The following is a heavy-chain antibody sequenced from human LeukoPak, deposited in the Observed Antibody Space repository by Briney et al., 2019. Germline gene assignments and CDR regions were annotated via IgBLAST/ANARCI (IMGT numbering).Heavy chain of an antibody. CDR1: GFTFSSYG. CDR2: ISGSGGST. Sequence: GGSLRLSCAASGFTFSSYGMSWVRQAPGKGLEWVSAISGSGGSTYYADSVKGRSTISRDNSKNTLYLQMNSLRAEDTAVYYCAKDQFDRWEITSITGSDYWGQGTLVTVSS. CDR3: AKDQFDRWEITSITGSDY. J-gene: IGHJ4*02. D-gene: IGHD1-20*01. V-gene: IGHV3-23*01.